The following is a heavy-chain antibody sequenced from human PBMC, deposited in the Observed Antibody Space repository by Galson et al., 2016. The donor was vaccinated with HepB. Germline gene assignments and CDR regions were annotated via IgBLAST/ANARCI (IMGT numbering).Heavy chain of an antibody. D-gene: IGHD3-10*01. CDR1: GFTFSRYS. J-gene: IGHJ4*02. CDR3: ARGSDTRTYFFDF. CDR2: ISSSFYI. Sequence: SLRLSCAASGFTFSRYSMNWVRQAPGKGLEWVSSISSSFYIFQTDSLKGRLTISRDNAKNSLYLQMNSLRAEDTAVYFCARGSDTRTYFFDFWGQGTPVTVSS. V-gene: IGHV3-21*01.